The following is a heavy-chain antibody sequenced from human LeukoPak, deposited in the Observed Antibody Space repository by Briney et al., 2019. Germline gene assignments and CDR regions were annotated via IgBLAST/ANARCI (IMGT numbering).Heavy chain of an antibody. CDR1: GFTFYKSG. V-gene: IGHV3-23*01. D-gene: IGHD1-26*01. J-gene: IGHJ4*02. CDR3: AIEQWELKY. CDR2: ISGSGGIT. Sequence: QPGGSLRLSCAASGFTFYKSGMGWVRQAPGKGLEWVLAISGSGGITYYADSVKGRFTISRDESKNTLYLQMNSLKAEDTAVYYCAIEQWELKYWGQGTLVTVSS.